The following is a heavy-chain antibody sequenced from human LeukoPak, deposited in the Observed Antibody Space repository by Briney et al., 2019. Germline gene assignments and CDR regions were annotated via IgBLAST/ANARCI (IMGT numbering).Heavy chain of an antibody. Sequence: SETLSLTCAVYGGSFSGYYWSWIRQPPGKGLEWIGEINHSGSTNYNPSLKSRVTISVDTSKNQFSLKLSSVTAADTAVYHCARGDVAFTIWGPGTMVTVSS. V-gene: IGHV4-34*01. CDR1: GGSFSGYY. CDR3: ARGDVAFTI. J-gene: IGHJ3*02. CDR2: INHSGST.